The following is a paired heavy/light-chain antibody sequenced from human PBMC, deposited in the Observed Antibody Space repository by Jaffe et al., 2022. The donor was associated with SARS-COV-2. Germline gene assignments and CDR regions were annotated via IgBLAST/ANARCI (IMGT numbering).Light chain of an antibody. CDR3: QHFGASLD. CDR2: GAS. J-gene: IGKJ4*01. CDR1: QSVSNNH. V-gene: IGKV3-20*01. Sequence: EIVLTQSPATLSLSPGERATLSCRASQSVSNNHLAWYQQKPGQAPRLLIYGASSRATGIPDRFRGSGSGTDFLLTISRLEPEDFAVYYCQHFGASLDFGGGSKVEIK.
Heavy chain of an antibody. J-gene: IGHJ4*02. D-gene: IGHD4-4*01. CDR3: VRRGDGYSSWAFDY. CDR2: IHPGDSDT. CDR1: GYTFTNYY. Sequence: EVRLVQSAAELRKSGESLKISCKASGYTFTNYYIGWVRQMPGKGPEWMGIIHPGDSDTRYSPSFQGQVTVSVDKSINTAYLQWSSLKASDTAIYYCVRRGDGYSSWAFDYWGQGTPVTVSS. V-gene: IGHV5-51*01.